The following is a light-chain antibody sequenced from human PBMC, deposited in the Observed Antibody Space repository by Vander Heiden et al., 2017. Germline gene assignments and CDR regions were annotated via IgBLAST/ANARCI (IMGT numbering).Light chain of an antibody. CDR1: SSDVGAYNY. CDR2: DVN. CDR3: SSHTSTSALPYV. Sequence: QSALTQPASGSGSPGQSITISCTGTSSDVGAYNYVSWYQQHPGKAPKLMIYDVNNRPSGVSNRFSGSKSGNTASLTISGLQAEDEADYYCSSHTSTSALPYVFGTGTKVSVL. V-gene: IGLV2-14*01. J-gene: IGLJ1*01.